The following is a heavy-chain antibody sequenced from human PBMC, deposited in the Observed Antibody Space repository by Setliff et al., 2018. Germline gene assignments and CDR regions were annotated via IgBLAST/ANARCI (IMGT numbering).Heavy chain of an antibody. V-gene: IGHV3-23*01. Sequence: LRLSCAASGFNFSNYAMNWVRQTPEKGLEWVSTISGSGGDTYYSDSANGRFTLSRDNSKNTLSLQMNSQRAEDTAIYYCAKAIRYGGGWELGAFDIWGQGTMVTVSS. CDR3: AKAIRYGGGWELGAFDI. CDR2: ISGSGGDT. J-gene: IGHJ3*02. CDR1: GFNFSNYA. D-gene: IGHD6-19*01.